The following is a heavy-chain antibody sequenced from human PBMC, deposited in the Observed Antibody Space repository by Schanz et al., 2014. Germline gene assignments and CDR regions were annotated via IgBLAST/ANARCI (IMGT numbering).Heavy chain of an antibody. CDR1: GYTLKDHA. D-gene: IGHD6-13*01. V-gene: IGHV1-3*01. CDR3: ARDLIAAAESWFDP. J-gene: IGHJ5*02. CDR2: INPANGNT. Sequence: QVHLVQSGPEVKKPGASVKVSCQASGYTLKDHAMHWVRQAPGQSLEWLGWINPANGNTHYSPILNGRVSISSDTAASTVYLHVSSLKSDNTAVYYCARDLIAAAESWFDPWGQGTPITVSS.